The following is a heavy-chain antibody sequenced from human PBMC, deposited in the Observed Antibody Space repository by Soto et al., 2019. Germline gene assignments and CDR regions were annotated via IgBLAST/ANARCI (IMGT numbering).Heavy chain of an antibody. D-gene: IGHD3-10*01. V-gene: IGHV4-30-4*01. Sequence: SETLSLTCTVSGGSISSGDYYWSWIRQPPGKGLEWIGYIYYSGSTYYNPSLKSRVTISVDTSKNQFSLKLSSVTAADTAVYYCARDFRYYYYGIDVWGQGTTVTVSS. CDR3: ARDFRYYYYGIDV. CDR2: IYYSGST. CDR1: GGSISSGDYY. J-gene: IGHJ6*02.